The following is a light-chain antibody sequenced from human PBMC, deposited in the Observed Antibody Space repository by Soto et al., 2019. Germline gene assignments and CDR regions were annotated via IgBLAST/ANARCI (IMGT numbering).Light chain of an antibody. CDR1: QVIRND. CDR2: SAS. CDR3: LQHFMYPLT. J-gene: IGKJ4*01. Sequence: DIQMTQSPSSLSASVGDRVTITCRASQVIRNDLGWYQQKPGMAPKRLIYSASTLQGGVPSRFSGSASGTDFTLTISSLQPQDFATYYCLQHFMYPLTFGGGTKVAIK. V-gene: IGKV1-17*01.